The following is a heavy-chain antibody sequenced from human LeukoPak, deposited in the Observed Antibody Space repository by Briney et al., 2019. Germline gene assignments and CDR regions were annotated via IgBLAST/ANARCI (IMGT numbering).Heavy chain of an antibody. D-gene: IGHD4-17*01. CDR3: ARDGDYGDYEFDYFDY. V-gene: IGHV3-21*01. Sequence: GGSLRLSCAASGFTFSSYTMNWVRQAPGKGLEWVSSISSSSSYIYYADSVMGRSTISRDNAENSLNLQMNSLRAEDTAVYYCARDGDYGDYEFDYFDYWGQGTLVTVSS. CDR2: ISSSSSYI. J-gene: IGHJ4*02. CDR1: GFTFSSYT.